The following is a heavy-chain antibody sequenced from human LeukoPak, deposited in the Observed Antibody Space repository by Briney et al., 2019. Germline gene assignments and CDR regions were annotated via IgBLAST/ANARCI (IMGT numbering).Heavy chain of an antibody. J-gene: IGHJ4*02. D-gene: IGHD3-10*01. CDR2: ISAYNGDT. CDR3: ARDRPGTPLDY. CDR1: GYTFFSYG. V-gene: IGHV1-18*01. Sequence: GASVKVCCKASGYTFFSYGLRWMRQAPGQWLEWMGWISAYNGDTNYAQKLQGRVTMTTDTSTSTAYMELRSLRSDDTAVYYCARDRPGTPLDYWGQGTLVTVSS.